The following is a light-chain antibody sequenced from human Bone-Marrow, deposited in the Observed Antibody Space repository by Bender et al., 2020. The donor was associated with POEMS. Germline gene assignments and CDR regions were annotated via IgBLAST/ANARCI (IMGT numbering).Light chain of an antibody. CDR1: NSDFCGYNY. CDR3: SSHTTSSTWV. CDR2: DVS. Sequence: QSELTQPPSVSGAPGQRVTISCAGTNSDFCGYNYVSWYQQHPDNAPKLILSDVSNRPSGVSNRFSGSNSGNTASLTISALQAGDEADYYCSSHTTSSTWVFGGGTKVAVL. J-gene: IGLJ3*02. V-gene: IGLV2-14*01.